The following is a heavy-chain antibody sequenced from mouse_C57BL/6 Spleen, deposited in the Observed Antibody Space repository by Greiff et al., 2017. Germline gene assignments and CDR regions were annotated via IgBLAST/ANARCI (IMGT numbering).Heavy chain of an antibody. D-gene: IGHD4-1*02. Sequence: EVQLQQSGPELVKPGASVKIPCKASGYTFTDYNMDWVKQSHGKSLEWIGDIYPNNGGTIYNQKFKGKATLTVDKSSSTAYMELRSLTSEDTAVYYCARANWDWYFDVWGTGTTVTVSS. CDR3: ARANWDWYFDV. J-gene: IGHJ1*03. V-gene: IGHV1-18*01. CDR2: IYPNNGGT. CDR1: GYTFTDYN.